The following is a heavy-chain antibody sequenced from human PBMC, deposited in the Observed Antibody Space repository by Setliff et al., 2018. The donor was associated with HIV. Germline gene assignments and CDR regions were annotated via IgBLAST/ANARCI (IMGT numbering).Heavy chain of an antibody. Sequence: ASVKVSCKASGYTFTAYYMHWVQQAPGKGLEWVGRVDPEDGETMYAENFQGRVTITADTSTDTAYLELSSLRSEDTAVYYCATVSGDYYDSSDRPWGQGTLVTVSS. V-gene: IGHV1-69-2*01. D-gene: IGHD3-22*01. CDR1: GYTFTAYY. CDR3: ATVSGDYYDSSDRP. CDR2: VDPEDGET. J-gene: IGHJ5*02.